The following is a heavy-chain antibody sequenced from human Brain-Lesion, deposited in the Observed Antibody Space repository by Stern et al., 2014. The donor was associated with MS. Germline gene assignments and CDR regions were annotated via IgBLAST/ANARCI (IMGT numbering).Heavy chain of an antibody. J-gene: IGHJ6*02. D-gene: IGHD3-3*01. CDR2: LNPNTGGK. Sequence: VQLVQSGAEVKKPGASVKVSCKTSGYIFTGYYIHWVRQAPGKGLEWMAWLNPNTGGKKYAKKVQGRVTMSRDTSISTAYVELSSLTSDDTAVYYCARDQRGITIFGVVTDYYYLGMDVWGQGTTVTVSS. CDR3: ARDQRGITIFGVVTDYYYLGMDV. CDR1: GYIFTGYY. V-gene: IGHV1-2*02.